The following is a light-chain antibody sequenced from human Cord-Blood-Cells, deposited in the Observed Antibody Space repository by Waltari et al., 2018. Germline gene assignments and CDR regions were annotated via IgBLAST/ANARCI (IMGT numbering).Light chain of an antibody. Sequence: QSALTQPASVSGSPGQTITISRTGTRSEVGSYNLVSWYQQHPGKAPKLMIYEGSKRPSGVSNRFSGSKSGNTASLTISGLQAEDEADYYCCSYAGSSTWVFGGGTKLTVL. CDR1: RSEVGSYNL. V-gene: IGLV2-23*01. CDR2: EGS. J-gene: IGLJ3*02. CDR3: CSYAGSSTWV.